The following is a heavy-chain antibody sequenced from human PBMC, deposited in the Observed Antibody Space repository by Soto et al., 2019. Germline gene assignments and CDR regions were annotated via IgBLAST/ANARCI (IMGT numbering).Heavy chain of an antibody. Sequence: QVQLQQSGPGLVKPSQTLSLTCTVSGDSISFDHYHWTWIRQPPGKVLEWIGYVHYSGSVLYNPSLQSRVSISVDTSKNQFSLKLSSVTAADKAVYFCAREDEGGDRDYSGLDVWGQGTTVTVSS. J-gene: IGHJ6*02. V-gene: IGHV4-30-4*01. CDR3: AREDEGGDRDYSGLDV. CDR1: GDSISFDHYH. CDR2: VHYSGSV. D-gene: IGHD2-21*02.